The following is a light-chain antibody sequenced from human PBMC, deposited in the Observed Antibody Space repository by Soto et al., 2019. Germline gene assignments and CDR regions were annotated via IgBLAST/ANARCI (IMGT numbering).Light chain of an antibody. CDR1: QSINIW. V-gene: IGKV1-5*03. J-gene: IGKJ1*01. CDR2: KAS. CDR3: QQYNTYSPTWT. Sequence: DIQMTQSPSTLSASVGDRVTITCRASQSINIWLAWYQQKPGKAPKLLIYKASTLESGVPSRFSGSGSGTEFTLTISSLQPDDFATYYCQQYNTYSPTWTFGQGTKVEIK.